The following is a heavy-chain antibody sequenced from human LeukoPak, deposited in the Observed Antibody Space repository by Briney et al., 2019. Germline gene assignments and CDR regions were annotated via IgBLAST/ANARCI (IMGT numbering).Heavy chain of an antibody. V-gene: IGHV1-2*02. D-gene: IGHD3-10*01. CDR1: GYTFTGYY. Sequence: ASVKVSCKASGYTFTGYYLHWVRQAPGQGLEWMGCVNPNSGDTNYAQKFQGSVTMTRDTSISTVYMELRSLRSDDTAVYYCARASEGREKFDYWGQGTLVTVSS. CDR2: VNPNSGDT. J-gene: IGHJ4*02. CDR3: ARASEGREKFDY.